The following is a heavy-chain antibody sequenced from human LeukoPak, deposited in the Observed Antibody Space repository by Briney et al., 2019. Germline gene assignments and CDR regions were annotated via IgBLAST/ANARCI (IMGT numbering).Heavy chain of an antibody. CDR3: AELGITMIGGV. V-gene: IGHV3-48*03. CDR2: ISSSGSTI. D-gene: IGHD3-10*02. Sequence: GGSLRLSCAASGFTFSSYEMNWVRQAPGKGLEWVPYISSSGSTIYYADSVKGRFTISRDNAKNSLYLQMNSLRAEDTAVYYCAELGITMIGGVWGKGTTVAISS. J-gene: IGHJ6*04. CDR1: GFTFSSYE.